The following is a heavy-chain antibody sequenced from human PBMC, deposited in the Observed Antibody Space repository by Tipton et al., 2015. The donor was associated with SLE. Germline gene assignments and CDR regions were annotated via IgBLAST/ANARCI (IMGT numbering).Heavy chain of an antibody. CDR2: IRYDGSNK. CDR3: ASLRGYFDL. V-gene: IGHV3-30*02. CDR1: GFTFSSYG. Sequence: SLRLSCAASGFTFSSYGMHRVRQAPGKGLEWVAFIRYDGSNKYYADSVKGRFTISRDNAKNSLYLQMNSLRAEDTAVYYCASLRGYFDLWGRGTLVTVSS. J-gene: IGHJ2*01.